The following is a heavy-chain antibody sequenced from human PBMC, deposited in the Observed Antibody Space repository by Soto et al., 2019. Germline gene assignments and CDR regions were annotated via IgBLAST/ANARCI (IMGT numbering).Heavy chain of an antibody. D-gene: IGHD6-19*01. Sequence: QVQLQESGPGLVKPSGTLTLTCAVSGDSFSGPNWWTWVRQPPGKGLEWIGDILQTGHTDYSPSLSSRLTISIDTSKREFSLNLTSVTATDTAVYYCARSPRRVGGQWYLDYWGQGALVTVSS. CDR1: GDSFSGPNW. CDR3: ARSPRRVGGQWYLDY. V-gene: IGHV4-4*02. J-gene: IGHJ4*02. CDR2: ILQTGHT.